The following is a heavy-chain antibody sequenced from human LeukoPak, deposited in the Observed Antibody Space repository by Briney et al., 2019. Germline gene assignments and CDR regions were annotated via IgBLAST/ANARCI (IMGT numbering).Heavy chain of an antibody. Sequence: SGGSLRLSCAAPGFTFSSYWMHWVRQAPGKGLMWVSRINSDGSITNYADSVKGRFTISRDNAKNTLYLQMNSLRAEDTAVYYCARVRATFSPHFDNWGQGTPVTVSS. D-gene: IGHD5-12*01. J-gene: IGHJ4*02. CDR1: GFTFSSYW. CDR3: ARVRATFSPHFDN. CDR2: INSDGSIT. V-gene: IGHV3-74*01.